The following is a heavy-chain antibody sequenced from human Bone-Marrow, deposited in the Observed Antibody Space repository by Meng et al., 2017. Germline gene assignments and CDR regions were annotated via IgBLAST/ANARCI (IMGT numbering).Heavy chain of an antibody. Sequence: ASVKVSCKASGYTFTSYAMNWVRQAPGQGLEWMGWINTNTGNPTYAQGFTGRFVFSLDTSVSKAYLQISSLKAEDTAVYYCARDIVPAARGYYYYYYGMDVWGQGTTVT. V-gene: IGHV7-4-1*02. CDR2: INTNTGNP. J-gene: IGHJ6*02. CDR1: GYTFTSYA. CDR3: ARDIVPAARGYYYYYYGMDV. D-gene: IGHD2-2*01.